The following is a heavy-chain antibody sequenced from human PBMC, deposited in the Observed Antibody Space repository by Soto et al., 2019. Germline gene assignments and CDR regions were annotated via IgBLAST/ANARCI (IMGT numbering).Heavy chain of an antibody. CDR1: GYTLTSYG. D-gene: IGHD1-7*01. CDR3: ARELELRGEFDY. J-gene: IGHJ4*02. Sequence: ASVKVSCKASGYTLTSYGISWVRQAPGQGLEWMGWISAYNGNTNYAQKLQGRVTMTTDTSTSTAYMELRSLRSDDTAVYYCARELELRGEFDYWGQGTLVTVSS. V-gene: IGHV1-18*01. CDR2: ISAYNGNT.